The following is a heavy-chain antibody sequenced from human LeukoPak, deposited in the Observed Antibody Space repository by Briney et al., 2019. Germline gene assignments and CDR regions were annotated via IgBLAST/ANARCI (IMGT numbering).Heavy chain of an antibody. CDR3: ARQTTVTTSTYYYGMDV. J-gene: IGHJ6*02. CDR1: GYSFTSSW. CDR2: IHPVDFDT. Sequence: GESLNISCTGSGYSFTSSWIGWVRHTPGKGLEWMGIIHPVDFDTRYSPSFQSQATTSADKTITTACLQCSRIKDAATAMYYCARQTTVTTSTYYYGMDVWGQGTTVTVSS. V-gene: IGHV5-51*01. D-gene: IGHD4-17*01.